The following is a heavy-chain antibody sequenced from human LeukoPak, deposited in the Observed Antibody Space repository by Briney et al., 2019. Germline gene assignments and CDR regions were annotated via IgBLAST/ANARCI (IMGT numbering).Heavy chain of an antibody. V-gene: IGHV3-30*03. Sequence: PGRSLRLSCAASGFTFSSYGVHWVRQAPGKVLEWVAGISYDGSNKYYADSVKGRFTISRDNSRNTLYLQMNSLGAEDTAVYYCATDTWWFDPWGQGTLVTVSS. J-gene: IGHJ5*02. D-gene: IGHD5-18*01. CDR1: GFTFSSYG. CDR3: ATDTWWFDP. CDR2: ISYDGSNK.